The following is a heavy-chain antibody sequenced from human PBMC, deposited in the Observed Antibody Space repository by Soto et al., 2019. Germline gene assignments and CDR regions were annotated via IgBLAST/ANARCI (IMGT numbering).Heavy chain of an antibody. D-gene: IGHD6-6*01. Sequence: EVQLVESGGGLVQPGGSLRLSCVASGFTFSSYDMHWVRQGTGKGLEWVSSIGTAGDTYYRGSVKGRFTISRDNAKNSLHLQMNSLSAEDTAVYYCARAWATASAIDFWGQGNLGTVS. J-gene: IGHJ4*02. V-gene: IGHV3-13*01. CDR3: ARAWATASAIDF. CDR2: IGTAGDT. CDR1: GFTFSSYD.